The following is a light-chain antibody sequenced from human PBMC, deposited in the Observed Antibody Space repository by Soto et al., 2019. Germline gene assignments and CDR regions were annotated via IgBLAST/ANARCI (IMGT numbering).Light chain of an antibody. CDR3: CSYAGSYV. Sequence: QSVLTQPRSVSGSPGQSVTISCTGTSSDVGGYNSVSWYQQHPGKAPKLMIYDVSKRPSGVPDRFSGSKSGNTASLTISGLQAEDEADYYCCSYAGSYVCGGGTKLTVL. CDR1: SSDVGGYNS. CDR2: DVS. V-gene: IGLV2-11*01. J-gene: IGLJ3*02.